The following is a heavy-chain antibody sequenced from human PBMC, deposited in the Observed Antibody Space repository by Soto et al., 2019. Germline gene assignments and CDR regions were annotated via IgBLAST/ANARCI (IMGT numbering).Heavy chain of an antibody. J-gene: IGHJ6*02. CDR2: IIPILGIA. D-gene: IGHD5-18*01. Sequence: SVKVSCKASGGTFSSYTISWVRQAPGQGLEWMGRIIPILGIANYAQKFQGRVTITADKSTSTAYMELRSLRSDDTAVYYCAREGVDTATGYYYGMVAWGHGTPVTVSS. CDR1: GGTFSSYT. CDR3: AREGVDTATGYYYGMVA. V-gene: IGHV1-69*04.